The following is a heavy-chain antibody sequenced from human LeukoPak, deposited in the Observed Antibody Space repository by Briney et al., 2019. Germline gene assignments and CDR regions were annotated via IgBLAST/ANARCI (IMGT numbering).Heavy chain of an antibody. CDR3: AKDPKIVVVPAAHFDY. Sequence: PGGPLRLSCAASGFTFSSYAMSWVRQAPGKGLEWVSAISGSGGSTYYADSVKGRFTISRDNSKNTLYLQMNSLRAEDTAVYYCAKDPKIVVVPAAHFDYWGQGTLVTVSS. V-gene: IGHV3-23*01. D-gene: IGHD2-2*01. CDR2: ISGSGGST. CDR1: GFTFSSYA. J-gene: IGHJ4*02.